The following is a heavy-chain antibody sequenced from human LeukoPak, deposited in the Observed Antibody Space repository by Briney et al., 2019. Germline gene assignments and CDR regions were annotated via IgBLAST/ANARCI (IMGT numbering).Heavy chain of an antibody. D-gene: IGHD5-12*01. V-gene: IGHV3-21*01. J-gene: IGHJ4*02. Sequence: PGGSLRLSCAASGFSFSAYSMNWVRQAPGKGLEWVSSISSSSSYIYYADSVKGRFTISRDNAKNSLYLQMNSLRAEDAAVYYCARELNSGYDYWGQGTLVTVS. CDR1: GFSFSAYS. CDR3: ARELNSGYDY. CDR2: ISSSSSYI.